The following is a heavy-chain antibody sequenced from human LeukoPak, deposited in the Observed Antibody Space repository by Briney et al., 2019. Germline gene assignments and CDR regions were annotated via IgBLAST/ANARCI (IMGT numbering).Heavy chain of an antibody. Sequence: SETLSLTCSVSGGSINNYYLSWIRQPPGKGLEWIGYIYYSGSTNYNPSLKSRVTISVDTSKNQFSLKLTSVTAADTAVYYCARGSGQLPQRYYYYGMDVWGQGTTVTVSS. V-gene: IGHV4-59*08. CDR1: GGSINNYY. J-gene: IGHJ6*02. D-gene: IGHD2-2*01. CDR3: ARGSGQLPQRYYYYGMDV. CDR2: IYYSGST.